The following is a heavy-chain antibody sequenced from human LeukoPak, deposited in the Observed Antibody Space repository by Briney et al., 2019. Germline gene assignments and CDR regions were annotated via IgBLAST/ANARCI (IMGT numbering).Heavy chain of an antibody. CDR1: GYTFTSYY. J-gene: IGHJ4*02. CDR3: ARGDEAAAGNPLFDY. Sequence: ASVKVSCKASGYTFTSYYMHWVRQAPGQGLEWMGIINPSGGSTSYALKFQGRVTMTRDTSTSTVYMELSSLRSEDTAVYYCARGDEAAAGNPLFDYWGQGTLVTVSS. CDR2: INPSGGST. D-gene: IGHD6-13*01. V-gene: IGHV1-46*01.